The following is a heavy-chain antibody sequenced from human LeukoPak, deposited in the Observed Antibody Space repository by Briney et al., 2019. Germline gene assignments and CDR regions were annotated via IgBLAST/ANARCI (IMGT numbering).Heavy chain of an antibody. CDR1: GYTFTSYD. J-gene: IGHJ6*04. CDR2: VTPHSGVT. CDR3: ARELIAAAALDV. Sequence: ASVKVSCKASGYTFTSYDISWVRQAPGQGLEWMGWVTPHSGVTNYAQKFQDRVTMTRDTSISTAYMELNSLRSEDTAVYYCARELIAAAALDVWGRGTTVTVSS. D-gene: IGHD6-13*01. V-gene: IGHV1-2*02.